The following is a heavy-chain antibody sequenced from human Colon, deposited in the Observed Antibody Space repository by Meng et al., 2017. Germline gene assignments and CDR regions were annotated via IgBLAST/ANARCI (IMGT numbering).Heavy chain of an antibody. CDR3: AREGSDSWIDY. J-gene: IGHJ4*02. CDR1: GYLFSYYA. D-gene: IGHD6-13*01. CDR2: SNTKPGNP. V-gene: IGHV7-4-1*02. Sequence: QVQLVQSGSELKKPGASVKVTCKTSGYLFSYYAMNWVRQAPGRGLEWMGWSNTKPGNPTYAQAFTGRFVFSLDTSFSTAYLQINDLKADDTAVYYCAREGSDSWIDYWGQGTLVTVSS.